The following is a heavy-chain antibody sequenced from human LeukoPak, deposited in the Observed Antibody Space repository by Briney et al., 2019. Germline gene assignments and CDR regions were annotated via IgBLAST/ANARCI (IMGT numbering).Heavy chain of an antibody. D-gene: IGHD1-26*01. CDR3: ARGSGSFGTWGFDY. Sequence: GGSLRLSCAASGFTFSSYAMHWVRQAPGKGLEYVSAISSNGGSTYYANSVKGRFTISRDNSKNTLYLQMGSLRAEDMAVYYCARGSGSFGTWGFDYWGQGTTVTVSS. CDR1: GFTFSSYA. J-gene: IGHJ4*03. V-gene: IGHV3-64*01. CDR2: ISSNGGST.